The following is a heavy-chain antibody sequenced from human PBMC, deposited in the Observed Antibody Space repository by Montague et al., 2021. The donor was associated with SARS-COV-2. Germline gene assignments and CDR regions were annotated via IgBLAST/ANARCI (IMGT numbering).Heavy chain of an antibody. CDR3: ARPGRGYSYGLDAFEV. D-gene: IGHD5-18*01. V-gene: IGHV4-39*01. J-gene: IGHJ3*01. CDR1: GGSISNSIYY. Sequence: SETRSPTCTVSGGSISNSIYYWGWIRQPPGKGLEWIGSIYYTGSTYYNPSLKSRVTISMNTSNNQFFLKLTSVTAADTAVYYCARPGRGYSYGLDAFEVWGQGTMVTVSS. CDR2: IYYTGST.